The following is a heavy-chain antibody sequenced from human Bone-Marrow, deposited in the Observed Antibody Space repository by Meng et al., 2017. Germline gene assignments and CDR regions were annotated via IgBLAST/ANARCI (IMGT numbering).Heavy chain of an antibody. D-gene: IGHD1-7*01. J-gene: IGHJ4*02. Sequence: QLQLQESGPGLVKPSRTLSLTCTVSVDSISSDTSWSWVRQPPGKGLEWIGEVYQRGDTNYNPSLKSRVDISVVKSKNQFYLSLFSVTAADTAVYYCGRDQGRELINHWGQGTLVTVSS. V-gene: IGHV4-4*02. CDR3: GRDQGRELINH. CDR2: VYQRGDT. CDR1: VDSISSDTS.